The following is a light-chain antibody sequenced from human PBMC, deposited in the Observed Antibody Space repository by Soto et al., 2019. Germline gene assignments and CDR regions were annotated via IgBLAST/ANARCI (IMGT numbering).Light chain of an antibody. Sequence: EIVVTQSPGILSVAPGDRATLSCRASQSVSTNLAWYQQKPGQAPTLLIYAASTRANGIPARFTGSGSGTAFTLTISSLQSDDLAVYYCQEYGKCPLFTFGPGPSVHIK. CDR1: QSVSTN. CDR2: AAS. CDR3: QEYGKCPLFT. J-gene: IGKJ3*01. V-gene: IGKV3-15*01.